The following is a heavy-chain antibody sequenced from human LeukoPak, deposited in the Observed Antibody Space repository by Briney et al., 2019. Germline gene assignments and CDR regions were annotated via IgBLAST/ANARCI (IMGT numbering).Heavy chain of an antibody. CDR3: ASPIEVAAT. V-gene: IGHV4-61*09. CDR2: IYTSGSI. D-gene: IGHD6-19*01. CDR1: GGSISSSSYY. J-gene: IGHJ4*02. Sequence: SETLSLTCTVSGGSISSSSYYWSWIRQPAGKGLEWIGHIYTSGSINYNPSLKSRVTMPVDTSKNQFSLKLSSVTAADTAVHYCASPIEVAATWGQGILVTVSS.